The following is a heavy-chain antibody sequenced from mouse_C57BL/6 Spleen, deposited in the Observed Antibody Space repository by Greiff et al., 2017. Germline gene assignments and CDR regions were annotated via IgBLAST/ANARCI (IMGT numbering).Heavy chain of an antibody. J-gene: IGHJ3*01. CDR3: ARNIITTEGFAY. Sequence: QVQLQQSGPGLVQPSQSLSITCTVSGFSLTSYGVHWVRQSPGKGLEWLGVIWSGGSTDYNAAFISRLSISKDNSKSQVFFKMNSLQADDTAIYYCARNIITTEGFAYWGQGTLVTVSA. CDR2: IWSGGST. D-gene: IGHD1-1*01. CDR1: GFSLTSYG. V-gene: IGHV2-2*01.